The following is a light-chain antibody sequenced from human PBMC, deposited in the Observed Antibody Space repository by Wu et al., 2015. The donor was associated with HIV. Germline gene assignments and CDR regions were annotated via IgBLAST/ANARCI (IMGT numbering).Light chain of an antibody. V-gene: IGKV1-9*01. CDR1: QDINNN. CDR2: SAS. J-gene: IGKJ4*01. CDR3: QQPHNYPPFT. Sequence: DIQLTQSPPFLSAFVGHRVTVTCRASQDINNNLAWYQQKPGRAPKLLIYSASNLQSGVPSRFSGSGSGTTFTLTINSLQPEDSAVYICQQPHNYPPFTFGGGTKSGYQT.